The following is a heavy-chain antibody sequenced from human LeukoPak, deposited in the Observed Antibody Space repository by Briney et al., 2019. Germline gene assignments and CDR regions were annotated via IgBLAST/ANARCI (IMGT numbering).Heavy chain of an antibody. CDR2: IYYSGST. CDR1: GGSVSSGSYY. D-gene: IGHD1-26*01. CDR3: ARDGSHGIDY. V-gene: IGHV4-61*01. Sequence: PSETLSLTCTVSGGSVSSGSYYWSWIRQPPGKGLEWIGYIYYSGSTNYNPSLKSRVTMSVDTSKNQFSLKLSSVTAADTAVYYCARDGSHGIDYWGQGILVTVSS. J-gene: IGHJ4*02.